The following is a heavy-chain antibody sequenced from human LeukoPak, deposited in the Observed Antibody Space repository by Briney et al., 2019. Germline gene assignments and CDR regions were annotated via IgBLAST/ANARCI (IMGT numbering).Heavy chain of an antibody. CDR1: GYTFTGYY. J-gene: IGHJ4*02. V-gene: IGHV1-2*02. CDR3: ARVIRNYYDSSGYNDY. D-gene: IGHD3-22*01. Sequence: GASVKVSCKASGYTFTGYYMHWVRQAPGQGLEWMGWINPNSGGTNYAQKFQGRVTMTRDTSISTAYMELSRLRSDDTAVYYCARVIRNYYDSSGYNDYSGQGTLVTVSS. CDR2: INPNSGGT.